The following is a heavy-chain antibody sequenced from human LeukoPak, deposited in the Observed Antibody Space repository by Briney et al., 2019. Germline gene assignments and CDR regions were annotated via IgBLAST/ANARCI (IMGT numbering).Heavy chain of an antibody. CDR2: MTHNSGNT. V-gene: IGHV1-8*01. CDR3: ARGPNKYDGGNSGSAWFDP. CDR1: GYTFTSYD. J-gene: IGHJ5*02. Sequence: ASVKVSCKASGYTFTSYDINWVRQATGLGPEWMGWMTHNSGNTGYAQKFQGRVTMTRNTSKNTAYLELSSLTSEDTAVYYCARGPNKYDGGNSGSAWFDPWGEGSLVTVSS. D-gene: IGHD4-23*01.